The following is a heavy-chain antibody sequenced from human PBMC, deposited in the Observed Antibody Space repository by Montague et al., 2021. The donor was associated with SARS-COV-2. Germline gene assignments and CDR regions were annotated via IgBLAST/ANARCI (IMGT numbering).Heavy chain of an antibody. CDR1: GGSISSNNYY. CDR3: ARRGRKLLPVATTIGGFDI. J-gene: IGHJ3*02. Sequence: SETLSLTCTVPGGSISSNNYYWDWIRQPPGKGLEWIGSIYDSGSTYYNPSLKSRVTISVGTSKNHFSLKLNSVTAADTAVYYCARRGRKLLPVATTIGGFDIWGQGTMVTVSS. V-gene: IGHV4-39*02. D-gene: IGHD5-12*01. CDR2: IYDSGST.